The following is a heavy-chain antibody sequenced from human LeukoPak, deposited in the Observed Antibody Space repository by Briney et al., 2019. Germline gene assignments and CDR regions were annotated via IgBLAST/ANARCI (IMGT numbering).Heavy chain of an antibody. CDR2: IGSVTTYI. CDR3: ARAIAVAGPYYFDY. D-gene: IGHD6-19*01. J-gene: IGHJ4*02. Sequence: GGSLRLSCAASGFTFSDYTMNWVRQAPGKGLEWVSSIGSVTTYIYYTDSVKGRFTISRDNAKNLLYLQMNSLRAEDTAVYYCARAIAVAGPYYFDYWGQGALVTVSS. V-gene: IGHV3-21*01. CDR1: GFTFSDYT.